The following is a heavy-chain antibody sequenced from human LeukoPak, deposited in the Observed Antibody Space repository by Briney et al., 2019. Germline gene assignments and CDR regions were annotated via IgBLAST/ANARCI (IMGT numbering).Heavy chain of an antibody. J-gene: IGHJ5*02. V-gene: IGHV4-34*01. CDR3: VRGQVPAARGYNWFDP. Sequence: PSETLSLTCAVYGGSFSDYYWTWIRQPPGKGLEWIGEINARGDTNYNPSLKSRVTISVDTSKKQFSLRFTSTIAADTAVYYCVRGQVPAARGYNWFDPWGQGTLVTVSS. CDR2: INARGDT. D-gene: IGHD2-2*01. CDR1: GGSFSDYY.